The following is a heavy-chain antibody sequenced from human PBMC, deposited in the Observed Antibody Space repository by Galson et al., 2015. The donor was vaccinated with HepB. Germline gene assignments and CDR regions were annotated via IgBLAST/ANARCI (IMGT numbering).Heavy chain of an antibody. CDR2: ISPNSGDT. V-gene: IGHV1-2*02. Sequence: SVKVSCKASGYTFTGYYMHWVRQAPGQGLEWMGWISPNSGDTNYGQNFQGRVSMTTDASISTAYMELSRLRSDDTAVYYCARVLTISTGVPHHYYGMDVWGQGTTVTVSS. CDR1: GYTFTGYY. D-gene: IGHD3-9*01. J-gene: IGHJ6*02. CDR3: ARVLTISTGVPHHYYGMDV.